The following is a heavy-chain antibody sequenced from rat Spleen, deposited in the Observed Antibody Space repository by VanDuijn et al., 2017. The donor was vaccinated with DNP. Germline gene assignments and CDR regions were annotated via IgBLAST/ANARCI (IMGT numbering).Heavy chain of an antibody. CDR2: ISYDGGST. J-gene: IGHJ2*01. V-gene: IGHV5-20*01. CDR3: TTENTDY. Sequence: EVQLVESGGGLVQPGRSLKVSCAASGFTFSDYAMAWVRQSPKKGLEWVASISYDGGSTYYRDSVKGRFTISRDNTKSSLYLQMDSLRSEDTATYYCTTENTDYWGQGVMVTVSS. CDR1: GFTFSDYA.